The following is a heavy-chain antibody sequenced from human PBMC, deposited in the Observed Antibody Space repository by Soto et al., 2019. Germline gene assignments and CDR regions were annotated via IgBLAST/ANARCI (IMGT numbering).Heavy chain of an antibody. CDR2: ISYDGSNK. D-gene: IGHD3-10*01. V-gene: IGHV3-30-3*01. Sequence: QVQLVESGGGVVQPGRSLRLSCAASGFTFSSYAMHWVRQAPGKGLEWVAVISYDGSNKYYADSVKGRFTISRDNSKNTLYLQMNSLRAEDTAVYYCARDGPRSYYYGSGSYLGWYFDLWGRGTLVTVSS. CDR1: GFTFSSYA. J-gene: IGHJ2*01. CDR3: ARDGPRSYYYGSGSYLGWYFDL.